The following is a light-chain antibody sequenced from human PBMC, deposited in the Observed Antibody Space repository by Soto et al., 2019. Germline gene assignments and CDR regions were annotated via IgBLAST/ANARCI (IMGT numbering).Light chain of an antibody. CDR2: GAS. CDR1: QSVSSSY. CDR3: QQFGSSPLLT. V-gene: IGKV3-20*01. Sequence: EIVLTQSPGTLSLSPGERATLSCRASQSVSSSYLAWYQQKPGQAPRFLIYGASNRATGIPDRFSGSGSGTDFTLTINSLESEAFAVYYCQQFGSSPLLTFGGGT. J-gene: IGKJ4*01.